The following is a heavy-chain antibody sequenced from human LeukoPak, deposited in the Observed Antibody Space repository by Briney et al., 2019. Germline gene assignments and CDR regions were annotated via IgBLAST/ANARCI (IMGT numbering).Heavy chain of an antibody. CDR1: GFTFSSYS. D-gene: IGHD5-12*01. J-gene: IGHJ4*02. CDR2: ISSSSSYI. Sequence: GGSLRLSCAASGFTFSSYSMNWVRQAPGKGLEWVSSISSSSSYIYYADSVKGRFTISRDNAKNALYLQMNSLRAEDTAVYYCARGWDIVATIWGGCFDYWGQGTLVTVSS. CDR3: ARGWDIVATIWGGCFDY. V-gene: IGHV3-21*01.